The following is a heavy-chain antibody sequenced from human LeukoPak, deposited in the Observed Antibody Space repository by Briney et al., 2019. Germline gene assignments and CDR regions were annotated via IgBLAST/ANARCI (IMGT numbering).Heavy chain of an antibody. Sequence: ASETLSLTCAVYGGSFSGYYWSWIRQPPGKGLEWIGEINHSGSTNYNPSLKSRVTISVDTSKNQFSLKLSSVTAADTAVYYCARGLNLLLLWFGELSRNDQYYFDYWGQGTLVTVPS. V-gene: IGHV4-34*01. CDR2: INHSGST. CDR1: GGSFSGYY. CDR3: ARGLNLLLLWFGELSRNDQYYFDY. J-gene: IGHJ4*02. D-gene: IGHD3-10*01.